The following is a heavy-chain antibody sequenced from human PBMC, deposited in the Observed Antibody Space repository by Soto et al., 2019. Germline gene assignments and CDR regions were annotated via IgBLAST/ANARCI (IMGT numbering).Heavy chain of an antibody. D-gene: IGHD6-19*01. CDR3: ARRRGSSGCKTNFDY. Sequence: EVQLVESGGGLVQPGGSLRLSCAASGFTFSSYWMHWVRQAPGKGLVWVSRIYSDGSSTSYADSVKGRFTISRDNAKNTLYLQMNSLRAEDTAVYYCARRRGSSGCKTNFDYWGQGTLVTVSS. CDR1: GFTFSSYW. J-gene: IGHJ4*02. V-gene: IGHV3-74*01. CDR2: IYSDGSST.